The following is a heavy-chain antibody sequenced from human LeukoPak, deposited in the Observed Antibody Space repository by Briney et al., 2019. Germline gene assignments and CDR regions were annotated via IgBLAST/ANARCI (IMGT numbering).Heavy chain of an antibody. CDR1: GFTFSSYS. CDR3: ARVGDSSGYYYSLDY. Sequence: GRSLRLSCAASGFTFSSYSMNWVRQAPGKGLEWVSSISSSSSYIYYADSVKGRFTISRDNAKNSLYLQMNSLRAEDTAVYYCARVGDSSGYYYSLDYWGQGTLVTVSS. J-gene: IGHJ4*02. V-gene: IGHV3-21*01. D-gene: IGHD3-22*01. CDR2: ISSSSSYI.